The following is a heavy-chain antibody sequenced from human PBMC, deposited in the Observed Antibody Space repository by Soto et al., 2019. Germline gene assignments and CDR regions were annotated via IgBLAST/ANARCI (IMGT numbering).Heavy chain of an antibody. CDR1: GGSISSYY. CDR2: IYYSGST. D-gene: IGHD4-17*01. J-gene: IGHJ3*02. V-gene: IGHV4-59*01. Sequence: SETLSLTCTVSGGSISSYYWSWIRQPPGKGLEWIGYIYYSGSTNYNPSLKSRVTISVDTSKNQFSLKLSSVTAADTAVYYCARDRPHYGDYEGAFDIWGQGTMVTVSS. CDR3: ARDRPHYGDYEGAFDI.